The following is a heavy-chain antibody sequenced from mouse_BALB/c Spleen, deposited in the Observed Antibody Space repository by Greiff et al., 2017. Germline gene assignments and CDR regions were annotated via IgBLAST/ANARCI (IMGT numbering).Heavy chain of an antibody. V-gene: IGHV1-4*01. CDR2: INPSSGYT. CDR3: ARSARWRYAMDY. J-gene: IGHJ4*01. Sequence: QVQLQQSGAELARPGASVKMSCKASGYTFTGYTMHWVKQRPGQGLEWIGYINPSSGYTNYNQKFKDKATLTADKSSSTAYMQLSSLTSEDSAVYDCARSARWRYAMDYWGQGTSVTVSS. CDR1: GYTFTGYT. D-gene: IGHD2-3*01.